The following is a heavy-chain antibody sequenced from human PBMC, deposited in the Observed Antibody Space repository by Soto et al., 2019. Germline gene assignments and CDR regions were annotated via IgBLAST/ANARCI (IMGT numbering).Heavy chain of an antibody. Sequence: SETLSLTCAVSGGSISSGGYSWSWIRQPPGKGLEWIGYIYHSGSTYYNPSLKSRVTISLDTSKNQFSLDLTSVTAADTAVYYCVRGRILRLRFGDFDSWGQGTLVTVSS. CDR2: IYHSGST. CDR1: GGSISSGGYS. CDR3: VRGRILRLRFGDFDS. V-gene: IGHV4-30-2*01. D-gene: IGHD5-12*01. J-gene: IGHJ4*02.